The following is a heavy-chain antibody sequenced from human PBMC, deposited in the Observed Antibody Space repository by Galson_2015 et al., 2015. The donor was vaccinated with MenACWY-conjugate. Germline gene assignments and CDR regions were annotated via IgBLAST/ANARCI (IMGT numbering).Heavy chain of an antibody. CDR3: ARGVKLASMAGY. CDR1: GGSINSYY. D-gene: IGHD3-3*02. V-gene: IGHV4-59*01. Sequence: ETLSLTCPVSGGSINSYYWSWIRQPPGKGLEWIGYMYYSGSANYNPSLKSRVTISVDTSKNQFSLTMTSVTAADTAVYYCARGVKLASMAGYWGQGTLVTVS. J-gene: IGHJ4*02. CDR2: MYYSGSA.